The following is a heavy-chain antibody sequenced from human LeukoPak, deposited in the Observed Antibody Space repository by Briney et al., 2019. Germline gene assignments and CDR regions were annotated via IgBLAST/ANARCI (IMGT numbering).Heavy chain of an antibody. V-gene: IGHV4-59*12. CDR3: ARDSSSWYGFDY. D-gene: IGHD6-13*01. CDR2: IYYSGST. J-gene: IGHJ4*02. Sequence: SETLSLTCTVSGGSISSYYWSWIRQPPGKGLEWIGYIYYSGSTNYNPSLKSRVTISVDTSKNQFSLKLSSVTAADTAVYYCARDSSSWYGFDYWGQGTLVTVSS. CDR1: GGSISSYY.